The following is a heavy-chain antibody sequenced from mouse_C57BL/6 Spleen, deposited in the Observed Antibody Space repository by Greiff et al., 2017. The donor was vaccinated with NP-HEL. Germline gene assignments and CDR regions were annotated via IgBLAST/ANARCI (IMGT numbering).Heavy chain of an antibody. Sequence: DVKLQESGGGLVKPGGSLKLSCAASGFTFSDYGMHWVRQAPEKGLEWVAYISSGSSTIYYADTVKGRFTISRDNAKNTLFLQMTSLRSEDTAMYYCARGLYYDYDDAMDYWGQGTSVTVSS. V-gene: IGHV5-17*01. CDR2: ISSGSSTI. CDR1: GFTFSDYG. CDR3: ARGLYYDYDDAMDY. J-gene: IGHJ4*01. D-gene: IGHD2-4*01.